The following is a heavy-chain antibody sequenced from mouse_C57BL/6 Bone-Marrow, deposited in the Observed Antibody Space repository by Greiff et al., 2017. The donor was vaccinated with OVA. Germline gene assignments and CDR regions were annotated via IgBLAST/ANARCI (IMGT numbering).Heavy chain of an antibody. CDR2: VYPYNGGT. Sequence: VQLQQSGPVLVKPGPSVKISCKASGFTFTDYYMHWVKQSHGKSLEWIGLVYPYNGGTSYNQKFKGKATLTVDTSSSTAYMGLNSLTSEDSAVYYCARDYGSVYWYFDVWGTGTTVTVSS. CDR3: ARDYGSVYWYFDV. V-gene: IGHV1-36*01. CDR1: GFTFTDYY. J-gene: IGHJ1*03. D-gene: IGHD1-1*01.